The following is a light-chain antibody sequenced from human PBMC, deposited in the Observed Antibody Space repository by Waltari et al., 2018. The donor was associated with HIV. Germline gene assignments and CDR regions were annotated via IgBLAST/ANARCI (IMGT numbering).Light chain of an antibody. CDR1: QLEDKY. V-gene: IGLV3-1*01. CDR2: EDS. J-gene: IGLJ2*01. Sequence: SYEVTQPPSVSVSPGQTVVMSCPGVQLEDKYACWFRQRPGQSPVLIVYEDSKRPSGIPGRFAGSNSGTAATLTIRGTQVSDEAYYYCAAWDANAVVFGGGTKLTVL. CDR3: AAWDANAVV.